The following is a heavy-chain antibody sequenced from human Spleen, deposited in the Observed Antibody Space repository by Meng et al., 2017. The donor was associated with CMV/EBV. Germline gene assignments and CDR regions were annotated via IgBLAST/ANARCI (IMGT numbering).Heavy chain of an antibody. CDR3: ARSAYYYDTSGPAGNWFDP. V-gene: IGHV4-39*07. D-gene: IGHD3-22*01. CDR1: YC. J-gene: IGHJ5*02. Sequence: YCWGWIRQPPGEGLEWIGSIYYGSTYRNPSLKSRVTISVDTSKNQFSLKLSSVTAADTAVYYCARSAYYYDTSGPAGNWFDPWGQGTLVTVSS. CDR2: IYYGST.